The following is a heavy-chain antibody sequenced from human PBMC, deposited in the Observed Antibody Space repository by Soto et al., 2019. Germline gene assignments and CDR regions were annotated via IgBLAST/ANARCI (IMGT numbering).Heavy chain of an antibody. J-gene: IGHJ4*02. D-gene: IGHD3-22*01. CDR1: GFTLSNYG. CDR3: AKAKYYD. CDR2: ISGSDGST. Sequence: EVQLLESGGGLVQPGGSLRLSCAASGFTLSNYGMNWVRQAPGKGLEWVSGISGSDGSTYYADSVKGRFTISRDNSKNTLYLQTNTLRAEDTAVYYCAKAKYYDWGQGTLVTVSS. V-gene: IGHV3-23*01.